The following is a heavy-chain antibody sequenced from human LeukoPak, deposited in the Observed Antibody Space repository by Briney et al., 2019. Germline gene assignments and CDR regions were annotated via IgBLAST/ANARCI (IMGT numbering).Heavy chain of an antibody. D-gene: IGHD3-22*01. V-gene: IGHV3-23*01. J-gene: IGHJ4*02. CDR2: ISGSGGDT. Sequence: GGSLRLSCAASGFTFSNYGMYWVRQAPGKGLEWVCAISGSGGDTFYADSVKGRFSISRDKSNTTLYLHMSSLRVEDTAVYYCAKDSARYDRSGFLHYWGQGTLVTVSS. CDR1: GFTFSNYG. CDR3: AKDSARYDRSGFLHY.